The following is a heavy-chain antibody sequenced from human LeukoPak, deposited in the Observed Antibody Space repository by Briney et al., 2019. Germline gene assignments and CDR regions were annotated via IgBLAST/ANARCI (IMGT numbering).Heavy chain of an antibody. D-gene: IGHD2-2*01. CDR2: IYYSGST. CDR1: GGSISSGDYY. V-gene: IGHV4-30-4*01. Sequence: SQTLSLTCTVSGGSISSGDYYWSWIRQPPGKGLEWIGYIYYSGSTYYNPSLKSRVTISVDTSKNQFSLKLSSVTAADTAVYYCARLIYCSSISCFSRRLDPWGQGALVTVSS. J-gene: IGHJ5*02. CDR3: ARLIYCSSISCFSRRLDP.